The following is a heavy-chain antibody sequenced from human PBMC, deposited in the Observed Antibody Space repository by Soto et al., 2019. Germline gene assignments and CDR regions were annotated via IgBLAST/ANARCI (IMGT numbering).Heavy chain of an antibody. CDR1: GFTFSSYS. D-gene: IGHD6-6*01. Sequence: EVQLVESGGGLVKPGGPLRLSCAASGFTFSSYSMNWVRQAPGKGLEWVSSISSSSSYIYYADSVKGRFTISRDNAKNSLYLQMNSLRAEDTAVYYCARVGGQLVPGFDYWGQGTLVTVSS. CDR2: ISSSSSYI. V-gene: IGHV3-21*01. CDR3: ARVGGQLVPGFDY. J-gene: IGHJ4*02.